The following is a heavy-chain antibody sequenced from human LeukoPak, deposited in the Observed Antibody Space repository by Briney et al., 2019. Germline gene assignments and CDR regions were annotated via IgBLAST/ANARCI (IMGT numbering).Heavy chain of an antibody. D-gene: IGHD1-26*01. V-gene: IGHV3-48*04. Sequence: GSLRPSCAASGFTFSSYSMNWVRQAPGKGLEWVSFISSSSSTIYYADSVKGRFTISRDNAKNSLYLQMNSLRAEDTAVYYCARDRGGSYSAIDYWGQGTLVTVSS. CDR1: GFTFSSYS. J-gene: IGHJ4*02. CDR2: ISSSSSTI. CDR3: ARDRGGSYSAIDY.